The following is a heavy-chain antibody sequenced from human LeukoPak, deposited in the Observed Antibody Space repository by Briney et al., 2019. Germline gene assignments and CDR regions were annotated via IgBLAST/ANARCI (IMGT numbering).Heavy chain of an antibody. CDR1: GGTFISYA. Sequence: SVKVSCKASGGTFISYAISWVRQAPGQGLEWMGGIIPIFGTANYAQKFQGRVTITADESTSTAYMELSSLRSEDTAVYYCARGGGITTQDWFDPWGQGTLVTVSS. V-gene: IGHV1-69*01. J-gene: IGHJ5*02. D-gene: IGHD3-3*01. CDR2: IIPIFGTA. CDR3: ARGGGITTQDWFDP.